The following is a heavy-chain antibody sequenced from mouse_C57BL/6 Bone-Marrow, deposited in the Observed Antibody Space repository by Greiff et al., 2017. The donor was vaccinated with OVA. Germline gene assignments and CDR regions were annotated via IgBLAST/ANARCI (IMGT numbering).Heavy chain of an antibody. CDR2: IYPRSGNT. V-gene: IGHV1-81*01. J-gene: IGHJ3*01. Sequence: QVQLQQSGAELARPGASVKLSCKASGYTFTSYGISWVKQRPGQGLEWIGEIYPRSGNTYYNEKFKGKATLTADKSSSTAYLELRRLTSEDSAVYVCARWISTIVAHPWFAYWGQGTLVTVSA. CDR1: GYTFTSYG. D-gene: IGHD1-1*01. CDR3: ARWISTIVAHPWFAY.